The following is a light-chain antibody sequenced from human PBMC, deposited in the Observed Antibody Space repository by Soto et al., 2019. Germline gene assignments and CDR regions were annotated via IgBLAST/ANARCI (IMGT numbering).Light chain of an antibody. CDR1: SSDVGGYNY. V-gene: IGLV2-8*01. CDR2: EVS. J-gene: IGLJ2*01. CDR3: SSYAGANSVV. Sequence: QSALTQPPSASGSPGQSVTISCTGMSSDVGGYNYVSWYQQHPGKAPKLMICEVSKRPSGVPDRFSGSKSGNTASLTVSGLQAEDEADYYCSSYAGANSVVFGGGTQLTVL.